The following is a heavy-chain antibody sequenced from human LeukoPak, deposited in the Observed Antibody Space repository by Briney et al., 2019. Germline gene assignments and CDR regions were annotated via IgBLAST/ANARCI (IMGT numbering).Heavy chain of an antibody. J-gene: IGHJ5*02. CDR1: GLTFSSYA. D-gene: IGHD6-13*01. V-gene: IGHV3-23*01. CDR2: ISGSGGST. CDR3: AKDARDSSSWDWFDP. Sequence: GGSLRLSCAASGLTFSSYAMSWVRQAPGKGLEWVSAISGSGGSTYYADSVKGRFTISRDNSKNTLYLQMNSLRAEDTAVYYCAKDARDSSSWDWFDPWGQGTLVTVSS.